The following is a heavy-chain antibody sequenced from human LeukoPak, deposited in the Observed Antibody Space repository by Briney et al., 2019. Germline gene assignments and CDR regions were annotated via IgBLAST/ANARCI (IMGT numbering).Heavy chain of an antibody. V-gene: IGHV3-74*01. D-gene: IGHD2-2*01. Sequence: GGSLRLSCAASGFTFSSYWMHWVRQDPGKGLVWVSRINSDGSSTSYADSVKGRFTISRDNAKNTLYLQMNSLRAEDTAVYYCARNHIVVVPAAQDYYYYMDVWGKGTTVTISS. CDR1: GFTFSSYW. J-gene: IGHJ6*03. CDR3: ARNHIVVVPAAQDYYYYMDV. CDR2: INSDGSST.